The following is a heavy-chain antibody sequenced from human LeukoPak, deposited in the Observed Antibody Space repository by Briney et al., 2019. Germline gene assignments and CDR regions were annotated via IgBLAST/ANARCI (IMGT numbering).Heavy chain of an antibody. CDR1: GGSISRNNW. Sequence: PSETLSLTCAVSGGSISRNNWWTWIRQPPGKGLEWIGQMYHSDSTQYSPSLRSRVTISVDTSKNQFSLKLSSVTAADTAVYYCARAVGYCSGGSCYDPVWFDPWGQGTLVTVSS. J-gene: IGHJ5*02. V-gene: IGHV4-4*02. CDR3: ARAVGYCSGGSCYDPVWFDP. D-gene: IGHD2-15*01. CDR2: MYHSDST.